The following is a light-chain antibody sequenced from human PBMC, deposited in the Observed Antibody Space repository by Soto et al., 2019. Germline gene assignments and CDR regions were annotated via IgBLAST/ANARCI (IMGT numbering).Light chain of an antibody. CDR1: QCVSSNY. J-gene: IGKJ1*01. CDR3: QQYGDSPWT. V-gene: IGKV3-20*01. CDR2: GAS. Sequence: DILLTQSPGTLSLSPGETVTLSCRASQCVSSNYLAWYQQRRGRAPRLLIYGASTRATGIPDRFSGSGSGTDFTLAISRLEPEDFAVYYCQQYGDSPWTFGQGTKVDIK.